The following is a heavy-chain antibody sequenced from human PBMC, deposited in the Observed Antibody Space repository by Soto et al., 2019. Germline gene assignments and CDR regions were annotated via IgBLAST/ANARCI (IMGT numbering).Heavy chain of an antibody. Sequence: QLQLQESGSGLVKPSQTLSLTCAVSGGSISSGGYSWSWIRQPPGKGLEGIGYISHSGSTYYNPSLRSRGTISVDRSKNQFSLKLSAVTAADTAMYYCASGSHVPHYWGXGTXVTVSS. D-gene: IGHD6-6*01. V-gene: IGHV4-30-2*01. CDR3: ASGSHVPHY. J-gene: IGHJ4*01. CDR2: ISHSGST. CDR1: GGSISSGGYS.